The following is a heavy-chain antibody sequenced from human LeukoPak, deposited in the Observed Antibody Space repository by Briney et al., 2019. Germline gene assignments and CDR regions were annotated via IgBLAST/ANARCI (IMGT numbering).Heavy chain of an antibody. CDR2: IYYSGST. Sequence: SETLSLTCTVSGGSISSYYWSWIRQPPGRGLEWIGYIYYSGSTNYNPSLKSRVTISVDTSKNQFSLKLSSVTAADTAVYYCARGGYYGSGSYYHLDYWGQGTLVTVSS. V-gene: IGHV4-59*01. D-gene: IGHD3-10*01. CDR3: ARGGYYGSGSYYHLDY. CDR1: GGSISSYY. J-gene: IGHJ4*02.